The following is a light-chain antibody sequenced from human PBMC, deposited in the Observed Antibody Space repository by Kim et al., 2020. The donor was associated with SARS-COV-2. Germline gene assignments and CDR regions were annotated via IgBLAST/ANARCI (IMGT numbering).Light chain of an antibody. J-gene: IGLJ2*01. CDR2: GKS. CDR1: SLRNSY. Sequence: ALVQTVRVTCQGDSLRNSYASWYQQKPGQAPVVVIYGKSNRLAGIPDRFSGSTSGNTASLTITGAQAEDEAVYYCNSRDSSTNHLVFGGGTQLTVL. V-gene: IGLV3-19*01. CDR3: NSRDSSTNHLV.